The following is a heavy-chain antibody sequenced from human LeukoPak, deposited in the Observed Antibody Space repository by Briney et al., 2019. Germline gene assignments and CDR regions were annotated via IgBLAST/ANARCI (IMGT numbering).Heavy chain of an antibody. V-gene: IGHV3-23*01. D-gene: IGHD3-22*01. CDR2: ISGTGGST. Sequence: PGGSLRLSCAASGFTFSSYAMSWVRQAPGKGLECVAAISGTGGSTSYADSVKGRFTISRDNSKNTLYVQMNSLRAGDTAVYYCAKDAIGDSSGHYWWEFDYWGQGTLVTVSS. J-gene: IGHJ4*02. CDR1: GFTFSSYA. CDR3: AKDAIGDSSGHYWWEFDY.